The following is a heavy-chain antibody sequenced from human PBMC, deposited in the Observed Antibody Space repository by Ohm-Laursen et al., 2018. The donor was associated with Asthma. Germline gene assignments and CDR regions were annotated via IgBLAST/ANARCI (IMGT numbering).Heavy chain of an antibody. V-gene: IGHV4-59*01. D-gene: IGHD2-21*02. CDR3: ARDGGGGYCGGDCYSDSWYFDL. CDR1: GGSISSYY. Sequence: SETLSLTWTVSGGSISSYYWSWIRQPPGKGLEWIGYIYYSGSTNYNPSLKSRVTISVDTSKNQFSLKLSSVTAADTAVYYCARDGGGGYCGGDCYSDSWYFDLWGRGTLVTVSS. J-gene: IGHJ2*01. CDR2: IYYSGST.